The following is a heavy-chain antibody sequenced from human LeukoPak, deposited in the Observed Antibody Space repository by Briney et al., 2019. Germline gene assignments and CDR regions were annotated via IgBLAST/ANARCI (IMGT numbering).Heavy chain of an antibody. CDR3: ARLPLRSHFDY. CDR2: IYYSGCT. Sequence: SETLSLTCTVSGGSISSYYWSWIRQPPGKGLEWIGYIYYSGCTNYNPSLKSRGTISVDTSKNQFSLKLSSVTAADTAVYYCARLPLRSHFDYWGQGTLVTVSS. J-gene: IGHJ4*02. V-gene: IGHV4-59*08. CDR1: GGSISSYY.